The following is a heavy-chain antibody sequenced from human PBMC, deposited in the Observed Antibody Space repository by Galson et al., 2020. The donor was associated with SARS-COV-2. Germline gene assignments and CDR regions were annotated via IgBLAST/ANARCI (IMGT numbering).Heavy chain of an antibody. CDR2: IYSSGST. J-gene: IGHJ4*02. Sequence: SETLSLTCTVSAGSISSGSYYCSSPQQPAGTGLEWIGRIYSSGSTNYNPSLKSRVTIPVDTSKNQCSLNLSPVTAADTAVYYRARDQTVMEPCFEYWGQGPLVTVSS. V-gene: IGHV4-61*02. CDR3: ARDQTVMEPCFEY. CDR1: AGSISSGSYY. D-gene: IGHD1-26*01.